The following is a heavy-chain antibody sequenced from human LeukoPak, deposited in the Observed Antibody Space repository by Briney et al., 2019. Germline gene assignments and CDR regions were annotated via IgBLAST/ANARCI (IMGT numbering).Heavy chain of an antibody. CDR1: GGSISSYY. CDR2: IYYSGST. J-gene: IGHJ4*02. Sequence: SETLSLTCTVSGGSISSYYWSWTRQPPGKGLEWIGYIYYSGSTNYNPSLKSRVTISVDTSKNQFSLKLSSVTAADTAVYYCARAGRSGSPLFDYWGQGTLVTVSS. CDR3: ARAGRSGSPLFDY. D-gene: IGHD3-3*01. V-gene: IGHV4-59*01.